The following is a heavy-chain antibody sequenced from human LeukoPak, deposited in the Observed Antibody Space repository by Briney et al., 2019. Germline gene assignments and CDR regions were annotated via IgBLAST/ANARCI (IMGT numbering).Heavy chain of an antibody. V-gene: IGHV3-30-3*01. CDR1: GFTFSSYA. Sequence: GGSLRLSCAASGFTFSSYAMHWVRQAPGKGLEWVAVISYDGSNKYYADSVKGRFTISRDNSKNTLYLQMNSLRAEDTAVYYCARSAVAVFGYYFDCWGQGTLVTVSS. CDR2: ISYDGSNK. CDR3: ARSAVAVFGYYFDC. D-gene: IGHD6-19*01. J-gene: IGHJ4*02.